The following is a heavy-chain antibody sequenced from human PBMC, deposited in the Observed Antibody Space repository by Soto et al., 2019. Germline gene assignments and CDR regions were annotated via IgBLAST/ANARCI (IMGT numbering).Heavy chain of an antibody. CDR3: ARGTMIVVVITPYWYFDL. CDR2: IYYSGST. CDR1: GGSISSGGYY. J-gene: IGHJ2*01. V-gene: IGHV4-31*03. Sequence: QVQLQESGPGLVKPSQTLSLTCTVSGGSISSGGYYWSWIRQHPGKGLAWIGYIYYSGSTYYNPSLESRVTISVDTSKNQFSLKLSSVTAADTAVYYCARGTMIVVVITPYWYFDLWGRGTLVTVSS. D-gene: IGHD3-22*01.